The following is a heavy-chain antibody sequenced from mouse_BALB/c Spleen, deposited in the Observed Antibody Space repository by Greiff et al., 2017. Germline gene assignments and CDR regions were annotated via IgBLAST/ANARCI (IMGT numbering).Heavy chain of an antibody. J-gene: IGHJ2*01. CDR3: ARNYCGYYFDD. V-gene: IGHV2-4-1*01. D-gene: IGHD1-2*01. CDR2: IWSGGST. CDR1: GFSLTSYG. Sequence: VKVVESGPGLVQPSQSLSITCTASGFSLTSYGVHWVRQSPGKGLEWLGVIWSGGSTDYNAAFISRLSISKDNSKSQVFFKMNSLQADDTAIYYCARNYCGYYFDDWGQGTTLTVSS.